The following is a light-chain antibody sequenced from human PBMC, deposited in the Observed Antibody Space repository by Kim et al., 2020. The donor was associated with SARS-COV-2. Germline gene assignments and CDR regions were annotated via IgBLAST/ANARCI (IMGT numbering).Light chain of an antibody. J-gene: IGLJ3*02. CDR3: SSYTSSSRV. CDR2: DVS. V-gene: IGLV2-14*01. Sequence: QSALTQPASVSGSPGQSITISCTGTSSDVGGYNYVSWYQQHPGKAPKLMIYDVSKRPSGVSNRFSGSKSGNTASLTISGLHAEDEADYYCSSYTSSSRVFGGGNQLTVL. CDR1: SSDVGGYNY.